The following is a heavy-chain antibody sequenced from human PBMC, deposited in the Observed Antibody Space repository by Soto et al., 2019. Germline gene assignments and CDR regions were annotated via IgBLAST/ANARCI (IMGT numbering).Heavy chain of an antibody. D-gene: IGHD1-26*01. CDR1: GFTFSNYG. V-gene: IGHV3-33*01. CDR2: IWHDGNNK. Sequence: QVQLVESGGGVVQPGRSLRLSCAASGFTFSNYGMHWVRQAPGKGLEWVAIIWHDGNNKYYADSVRGRFIISRDNSKNRLYLQMDRLGGGGTGVYYCAGGLVGASGPYGLGVWGPGAPVTVSS. CDR3: AGGLVGASGPYGLGV. J-gene: IGHJ6*02.